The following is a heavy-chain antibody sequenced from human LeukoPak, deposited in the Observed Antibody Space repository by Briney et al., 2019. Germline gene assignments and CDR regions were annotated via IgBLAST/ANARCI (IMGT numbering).Heavy chain of an antibody. D-gene: IGHD1-14*01. CDR3: ANKPAGFDP. Sequence: GGSLRLSCTSSGFTFSSDAMTWVRQAPGKGLEWVSSISGSGDGTYYADSVKGRFAISRDNSKNTLYLQMNSLRAEDTAVYYCANKPAGFDPWGQGTLVTVSS. V-gene: IGHV3-23*01. CDR2: ISGSGDGT. CDR1: GFTFSSDA. J-gene: IGHJ5*02.